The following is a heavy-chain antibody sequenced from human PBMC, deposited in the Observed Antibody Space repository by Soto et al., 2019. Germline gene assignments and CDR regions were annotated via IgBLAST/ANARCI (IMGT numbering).Heavy chain of an antibody. CDR1: GDTFTSYY. CDR3: ARGYYYDSSGPFSPGMDV. D-gene: IGHD3-22*01. CDR2: INPSGGST. J-gene: IGHJ6*02. V-gene: IGHV1-46*01. Sequence: XSVQGSCKAAGDTFTSYYMSLVRQAPGQGLEWMGIINPSGGSTSYAQKFQGRVTMTRDTSTSTVYMELSSLRSEDTAVYYCARGYYYDSSGPFSPGMDVWGQGTTVTVSS.